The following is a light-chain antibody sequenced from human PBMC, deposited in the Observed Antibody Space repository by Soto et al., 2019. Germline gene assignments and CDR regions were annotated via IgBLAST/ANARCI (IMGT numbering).Light chain of an antibody. CDR1: QSISSA. CDR2: KAS. CDR3: QQHKSYPRT. Sequence: DIQMTQSPSTLSASVGDRVNITCRASQSISSALVWYQQKPGKAPNLLIYKASSLESGVPLRFSGSGSGTEFTLTISSLQPEDFATYYCQQHKSYPRTFGQGTNVEIK. J-gene: IGKJ1*01. V-gene: IGKV1-5*03.